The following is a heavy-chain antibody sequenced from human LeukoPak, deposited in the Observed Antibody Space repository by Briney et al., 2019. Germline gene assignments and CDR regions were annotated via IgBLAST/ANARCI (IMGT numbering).Heavy chain of an antibody. Sequence: GGSLRLSCAASGFTFSSYWMHWVRQAPGKGLVWVSRINSDGSSTSYADSVKGRFTISRDNAKNTLYLQMNSLRAEDTAVYYCAKVGRGYSYGYNFDYWGQGTLVTVSS. CDR2: INSDGSST. CDR1: GFTFSSYW. CDR3: AKVGRGYSYGYNFDY. J-gene: IGHJ4*02. V-gene: IGHV3-74*01. D-gene: IGHD5-18*01.